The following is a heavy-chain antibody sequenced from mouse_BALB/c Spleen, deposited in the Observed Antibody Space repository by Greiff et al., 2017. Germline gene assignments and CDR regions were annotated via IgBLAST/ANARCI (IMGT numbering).Heavy chain of an antibody. CDR2: ISSGSSTI. CDR1: GFTFSSFC. V-gene: IGHV5-17*02. Sequence: EVKLVESGGGLVQPGGSRKLSCAASGFTFSSFCMHWVRQAPEKGLEWVAYISSGSSTIDYADTVKGRFTISRDNPKNTLFLQMTSLRSVDTAMYYCARGDRYDAMDYWGQGTSVTVSS. D-gene: IGHD2-14*01. J-gene: IGHJ4*01. CDR3: ARGDRYDAMDY.